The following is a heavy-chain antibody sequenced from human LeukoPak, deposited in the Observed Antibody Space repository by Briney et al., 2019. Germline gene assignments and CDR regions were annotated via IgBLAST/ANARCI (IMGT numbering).Heavy chain of an antibody. D-gene: IGHD4-17*01. J-gene: IGHJ4*02. Sequence: PGGSLRLSCAASGFTFSRYAMSWVRQTPGKGLEWVSYISGRGDYTLYADSVKGRFTVSRDNAKNSVYLQMNSLRAEDTAVYYCARTYGTGSLDFWGQGTLVTVSS. CDR3: ARTYGTGSLDF. CDR1: GFTFSRYA. CDR2: ISGRGDYT. V-gene: IGHV3-21*05.